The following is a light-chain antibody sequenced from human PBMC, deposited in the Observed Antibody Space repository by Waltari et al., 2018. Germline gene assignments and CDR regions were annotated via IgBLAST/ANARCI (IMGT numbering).Light chain of an antibody. V-gene: IGKV4-1*01. CDR1: QSVLYSSNNDNY. CDR3: QQYYSSPFT. J-gene: IGKJ3*01. CDR2: WAS. Sequence: DIVMTQSPDSLSVSLGERATINCKSSQSVLYSSNNDNYLTWYQQKPGQPPKLLFYWASTRESGVPDRFSASGYGTDFTLTISSLQAEDVAVYYCQQYYSSPFTFGPGTKVDIK.